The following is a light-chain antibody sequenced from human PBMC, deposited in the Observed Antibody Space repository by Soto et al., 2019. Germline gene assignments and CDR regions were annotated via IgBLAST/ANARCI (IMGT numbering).Light chain of an antibody. CDR2: AAS. V-gene: IGKV1-39*01. CDR1: QSISRF. CDR3: QQSYSTPPYT. Sequence: DIQLTQSPSSLYASAGDRVTLTCRASQSISRFLNWYQQKPGQAPKLLIFAASTLQSGVPGRFSGSGSVTDFTLTISSLQPEDFATYYCQQSYSTPPYTFGQGTKLEI. J-gene: IGKJ2*01.